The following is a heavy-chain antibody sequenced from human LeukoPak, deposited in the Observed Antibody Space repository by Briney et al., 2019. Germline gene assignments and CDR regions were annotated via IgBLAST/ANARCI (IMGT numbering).Heavy chain of an antibody. Sequence: GASVKVSCKASGYTFTSYCMHWVRQAPGQGLEWMGIINPSGGSTSYAQKFQGRVTMTRATSTSTVYMELSSLRSEDTAVYYCARSSPRYFDWLPTGGYCDYWGQGTLVTVSS. CDR2: INPSGGST. CDR1: GYTFTSYC. V-gene: IGHV1-46*01. J-gene: IGHJ4*02. D-gene: IGHD3-9*01. CDR3: ARSSPRYFDWLPTGGYCDY.